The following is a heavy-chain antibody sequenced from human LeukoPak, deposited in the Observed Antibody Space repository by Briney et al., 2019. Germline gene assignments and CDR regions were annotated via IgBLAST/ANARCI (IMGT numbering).Heavy chain of an antibody. CDR2: INPNSGDT. Sequence: ASVKVSCKASGYTFTAYFMHWVRQAPGQGLEWMGWINPNSGDTNYAQKFQGRVTMTRDTSISTAYMELSRLRSDDTAVYYCASSMVRGVIAYWGQGTLVTVSS. J-gene: IGHJ4*02. V-gene: IGHV1-2*02. CDR1: GYTFTAYF. CDR3: ASSMVRGVIAY. D-gene: IGHD3-10*01.